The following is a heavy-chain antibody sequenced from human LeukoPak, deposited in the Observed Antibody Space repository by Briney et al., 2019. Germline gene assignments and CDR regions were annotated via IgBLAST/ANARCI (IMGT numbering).Heavy chain of an antibody. D-gene: IGHD6-13*01. V-gene: IGHV3-7*01. CDR3: AREPRQIAAAKINWFDP. J-gene: IGHJ5*02. CDR1: GFTFTNYW. CDR2: LKQDGSEK. Sequence: QSGGSLRLSCAASGFTFTNYWMNWVRQAPGKGLEWVANLKQDGSEKNYVDSVKGRFTISRDNAKNSLYLQMNSLRAEDTAVYYCAREPRQIAAAKINWFDPWGQGTLVTVSS.